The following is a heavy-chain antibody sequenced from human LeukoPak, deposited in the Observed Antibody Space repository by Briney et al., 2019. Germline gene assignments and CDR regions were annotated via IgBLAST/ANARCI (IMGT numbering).Heavy chain of an antibody. D-gene: IGHD6-13*01. J-gene: IGHJ4*02. CDR1: GGSISSYY. CDR2: IYYSGST. V-gene: IGHV4-59*01. Sequence: PSETLSPTCTASGGSISSYYWSWIRQPPGKGLEWIGYIYYSGSTNYNPSLKSRVTISVDTSKNQFSLKLSSVTAADTAVYYCARVGWQQLADYWGQGTLVTVSS. CDR3: ARVGWQQLADY.